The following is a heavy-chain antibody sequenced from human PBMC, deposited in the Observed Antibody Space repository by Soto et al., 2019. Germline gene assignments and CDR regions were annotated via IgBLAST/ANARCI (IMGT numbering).Heavy chain of an antibody. D-gene: IGHD2-15*01. CDR1: GYTFTSYG. CDR2: ISAYNGNT. CDR3: ARTEYFICGSCSKPKPFDY. V-gene: IGHV1-18*01. J-gene: IGHJ4*02. Sequence: GASVKVSCKASGYTFTSYGISWVRQAPGQGLEWMGWISAYNGNTNYAQKLQGRVTMTTDTSTSTAYMELRSLRSDDTAVYYCARTEYFICGSCSKPKPFDYWAQGSLVPVSS.